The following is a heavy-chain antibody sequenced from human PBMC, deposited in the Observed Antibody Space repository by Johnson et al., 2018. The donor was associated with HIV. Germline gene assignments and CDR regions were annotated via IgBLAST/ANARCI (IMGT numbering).Heavy chain of an antibody. CDR3: ARSGGYPNAFDI. CDR1: RFTVSSNY. V-gene: IGHV3-66*01. J-gene: IGHJ3*02. Sequence: VQLVESGGGLVQPGGSLRLSCAASRFTVSSNYMTWVRQAPGKGLEWVSVIYSGGNTDYADSGKGRFTISRDNSKNSLFLQMNSLRVEDTAVYYCARSGGYPNAFDIWGQGTMVTVSS. D-gene: IGHD6-13*01. CDR2: IYSGGNT.